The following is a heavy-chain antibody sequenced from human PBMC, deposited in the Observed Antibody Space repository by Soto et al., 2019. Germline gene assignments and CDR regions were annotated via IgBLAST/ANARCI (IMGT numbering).Heavy chain of an antibody. V-gene: IGHV4-34*01. CDR2: INHSGST. J-gene: IGHJ6*02. CDR3: AGVTTFFYYYYGMDV. Sequence: SETLSLTCAVYGGSFSGYYWSWIRQPPGKGPEWIGEINHSGSTNYNPSLKSRVTISVDTSKNQFSLKLSSVTAADTAVYYCAGVTTFFYYYYGMDVWGQGTTVTVSS. D-gene: IGHD4-17*01. CDR1: GGSFSGYY.